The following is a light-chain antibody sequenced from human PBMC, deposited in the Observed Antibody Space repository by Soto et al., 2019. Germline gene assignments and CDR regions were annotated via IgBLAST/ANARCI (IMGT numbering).Light chain of an antibody. CDR1: QDIGNF. J-gene: IGKJ4*01. CDR2: AAS. V-gene: IGKV1-27*01. CDR3: QKYNSAPLT. Sequence: DIQMTQSPSSLSAFVGDRVTITCRASQDIGNFLAWYQQKPGKVPKLLIYAASTLQSGVPSRFSGSGSGTDFTLTISSLQPEDVAAYYCQKYNSAPLTLGGGTKVDIK.